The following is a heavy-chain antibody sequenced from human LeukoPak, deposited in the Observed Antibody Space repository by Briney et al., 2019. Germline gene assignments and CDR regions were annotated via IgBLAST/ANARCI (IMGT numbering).Heavy chain of an antibody. CDR2: ISPNSGGT. CDR1: GYTFTGYY. J-gene: IGHJ4*02. Sequence: ASVKVSCKASGYTFTGYYIHWVRQAPGQGLEWMGWISPNSGGTNYAQKFQGRVTMTRDTSISTAYMELNRLRSDDTAVYYCARESVGSCLFDCWGQGTLVTVSS. D-gene: IGHD2-15*01. CDR3: ARESVGSCLFDC. V-gene: IGHV1-2*02.